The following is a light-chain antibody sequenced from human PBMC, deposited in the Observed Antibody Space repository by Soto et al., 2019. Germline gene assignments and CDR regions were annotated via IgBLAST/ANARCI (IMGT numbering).Light chain of an antibody. CDR3: QQYYRTPPWT. CDR1: QSVFSISNYKDY. Sequence: DIVMTQSPDSLAVSLGERATINCKSSQSVFSISNYKDYLAWYQQKPGQPPKLLIYWAATRESGVPDRFSGSGSGTEFTLTISSLQAEDVAVYYCQQYYRTPPWTFGQGTKVEIK. CDR2: WAA. J-gene: IGKJ1*01. V-gene: IGKV4-1*01.